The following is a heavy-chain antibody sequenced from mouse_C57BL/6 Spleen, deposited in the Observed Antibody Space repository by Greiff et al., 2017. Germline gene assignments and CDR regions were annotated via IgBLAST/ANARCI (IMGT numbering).Heavy chain of an antibody. CDR2: ISGGGSYT. V-gene: IGHV5-4*01. CDR3: ARGHGGGFDY. CDR1: GFTFSSYS. J-gene: IGHJ2*01. Sequence: DVLLVQSGAGLVKPGGSVKLSCAASGFTFSSYSMYWVRQTPEKRLEWVATISGGGSYTYYPDNVKGRFTISRDNATNNPYLQMRHLKSEDTALYCCARGHGGGFDYWGQGTTLTVSS.